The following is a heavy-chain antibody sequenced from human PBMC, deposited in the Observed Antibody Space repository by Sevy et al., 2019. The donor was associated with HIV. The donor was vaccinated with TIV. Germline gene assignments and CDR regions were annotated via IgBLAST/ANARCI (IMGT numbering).Heavy chain of an antibody. Sequence: GESLKISCAASGFTFSDYPMHWVRQAPGKGLEWVASISATGGSTYYADSVKGRFTISRDVSKSTLYLQMNSLTAEDTAMFYCAKTLQKLPFHPHYFDYWGQGTLVTVSS. CDR2: ISATGGST. J-gene: IGHJ4*02. CDR1: GFTFSDYP. D-gene: IGHD2-21*02. V-gene: IGHV3-23*01. CDR3: AKTLQKLPFHPHYFDY.